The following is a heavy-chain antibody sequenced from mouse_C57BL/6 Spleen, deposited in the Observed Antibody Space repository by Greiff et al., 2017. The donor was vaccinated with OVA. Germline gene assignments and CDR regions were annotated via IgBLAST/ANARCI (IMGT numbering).Heavy chain of an antibody. CDR1: GFTFSGYA. CDR2: ISDGGSYT. CDR3: ARVGTTEAVDY. J-gene: IGHJ2*01. D-gene: IGHD1-1*01. V-gene: IGHV5-4*03. Sequence: EVNVVESGGGLVKPGGSLKLSCEASGFTFSGYAMSWVRQTPEKRLEWVATISDGGSYTSYPDNVKGRFTISRDNAKNNLYLQMRHLKSEDTAMYYCARVGTTEAVDYWGQGTTLTVSS.